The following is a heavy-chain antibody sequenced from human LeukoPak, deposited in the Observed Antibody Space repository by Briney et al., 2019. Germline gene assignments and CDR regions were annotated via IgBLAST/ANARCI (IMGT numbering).Heavy chain of an antibody. CDR1: GGSISSYY. Sequence: PSETLSLTCTVSGGSISSYYWSWVRQPPGKGLEWIGYIYYSGSTNYNPSLKSRVTISVDTSKNQFSLRLNSVTAADTAVYYCARDGGYGSGSLDDGFEIWGQGTMVTVSS. J-gene: IGHJ3*02. D-gene: IGHD3-10*01. V-gene: IGHV4-59*01. CDR2: IYYSGST. CDR3: ARDGGYGSGSLDDGFEI.